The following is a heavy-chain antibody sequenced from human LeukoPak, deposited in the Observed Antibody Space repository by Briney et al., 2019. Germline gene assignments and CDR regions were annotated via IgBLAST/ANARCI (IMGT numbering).Heavy chain of an antibody. CDR3: ASLLLWSGGDSDY. CDR1: GESFSGYY. CDR2: ISHSGIT. V-gene: IGHV4-34*01. D-gene: IGHD3-10*01. Sequence: SETLSLTCGVQGESFSGYYWSWIRQPPGKGLEWIGEISHSGITNYSPSLQSRVTISVDTSKNQFSLKLTSVTAADTAVYYCASLLLWSGGDSDYWGQGTLVTVSS. J-gene: IGHJ4*02.